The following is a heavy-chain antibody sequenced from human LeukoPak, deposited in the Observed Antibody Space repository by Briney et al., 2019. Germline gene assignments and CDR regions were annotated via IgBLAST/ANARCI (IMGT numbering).Heavy chain of an antibody. J-gene: IGHJ4*02. Sequence: GGSLRLSCAASGFTFSSYGMHWVRQAPGKGLEWVAVISYDGSNKYYADSVKGRFTISRDNSQNTLNLQMNSLRAEDTAVYYCASETERGYCSGGTCRPDAFKYWGQGTLVTVSS. CDR2: ISYDGSNK. CDR3: ASETERGYCSGGTCRPDAFKY. CDR1: GFTFSSYG. D-gene: IGHD2-15*01. V-gene: IGHV3-30*03.